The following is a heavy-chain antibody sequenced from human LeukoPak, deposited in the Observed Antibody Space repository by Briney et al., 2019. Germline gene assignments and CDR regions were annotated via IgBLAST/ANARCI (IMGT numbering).Heavy chain of an antibody. CDR1: GGTFSSYA. Sequence: SVKVSCKASGGTFSSYAISWVRQAPGQGLEWMGGIIPIFGTANYAQKFQGRVTITTDESTSTAYMELSSLRSEDTAVYYCARANEDYYDSSGYSGWFDPWGQGTLVTVSS. CDR2: IIPIFGTA. CDR3: ARANEDYYDSSGYSGWFDP. J-gene: IGHJ5*02. V-gene: IGHV1-69*05. D-gene: IGHD3-22*01.